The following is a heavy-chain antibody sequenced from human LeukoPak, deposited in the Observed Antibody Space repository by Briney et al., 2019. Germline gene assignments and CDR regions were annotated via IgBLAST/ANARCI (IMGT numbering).Heavy chain of an antibody. J-gene: IGHJ6*02. Sequence: PGGSLRLSCAASGFTFSTYSMNWVRQAPGKGLEWVSSISSDSSYIFYADSLKGRFTISRDNAKNSLYLQMISLRAEDTAVYYCARVAFGLYVMGVWGQGTTVTVS. CDR3: ARVAFGLYVMGV. CDR1: GFTFSTYS. V-gene: IGHV3-21*01. CDR2: ISSDSSYI. D-gene: IGHD3/OR15-3a*01.